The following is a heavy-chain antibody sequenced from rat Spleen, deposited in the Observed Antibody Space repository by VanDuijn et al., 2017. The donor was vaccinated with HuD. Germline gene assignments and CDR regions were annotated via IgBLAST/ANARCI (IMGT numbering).Heavy chain of an antibody. CDR2: ISYGDSSGHSGT. CDR3: TRGYVMDA. Sequence: EVQLVESDGGLVQPGRSLKLSCAASGFTFSDYYMAWVRQAPTKGLEWVATISYGDSSGHSGTYYRDSVRGRFTISRDDAKSTLSLQMDSLRSEDTATYYCTRGYVMDAWGQGASVTVSS. CDR1: GFTFSDYY. J-gene: IGHJ4*01. V-gene: IGHV5-29*01.